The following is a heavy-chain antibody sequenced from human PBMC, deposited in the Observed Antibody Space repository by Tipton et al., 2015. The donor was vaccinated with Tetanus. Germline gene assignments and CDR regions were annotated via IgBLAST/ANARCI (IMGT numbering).Heavy chain of an antibody. D-gene: IGHD3-3*01. CDR3: ARAGPQATFGVKYGMDV. CDR1: GYTFTDYY. Sequence: QLVQSGAEVKKPGASVRVSCKASGYTFTDYYIHWVRQTPRQGLEWLGWIKPSSGATKYAQMFQGRVTLTRDTSISTAYMELSNLTSDDTAVYFCARAGPQATFGVKYGMDVWGQGTTVTVSS. V-gene: IGHV1-2*02. J-gene: IGHJ6*02. CDR2: IKPSSGAT.